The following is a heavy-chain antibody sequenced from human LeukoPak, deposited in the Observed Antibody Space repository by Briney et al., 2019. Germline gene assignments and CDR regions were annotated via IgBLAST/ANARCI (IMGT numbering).Heavy chain of an antibody. D-gene: IGHD5-12*01. CDR2: TYSGIST. CDR1: GFTFSSYA. Sequence: PGGSLRLSCAASGFTFSSYAMSWVRQAPGKGLEWVSITYSGISTYYADSVQGRFTVSRDNAKNSLYLQMNSLRAEDTAVYYCARALRRGMDVWGQGTTVTVSS. V-gene: IGHV3-23*01. CDR3: ARALRRGMDV. J-gene: IGHJ6*02.